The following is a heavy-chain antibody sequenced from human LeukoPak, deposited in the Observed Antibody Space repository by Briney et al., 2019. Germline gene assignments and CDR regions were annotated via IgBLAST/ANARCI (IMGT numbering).Heavy chain of an antibody. CDR1: GFTLSSLA. Sequence: GGSLRLSCAASGFTLSSLAMHWVRQAPGKGLEWVPSSGTRSGTKYYADSVMGRFTISRDSAMNSVSLQINSLRAEDTAVYYCLLQMTYGELSDPDFRGQGTLVTVSS. D-gene: IGHD3-16*02. CDR2: SGTRSGTK. V-gene: IGHV3-21*01. CDR3: LLQMTYGELSDPDF. J-gene: IGHJ4*02.